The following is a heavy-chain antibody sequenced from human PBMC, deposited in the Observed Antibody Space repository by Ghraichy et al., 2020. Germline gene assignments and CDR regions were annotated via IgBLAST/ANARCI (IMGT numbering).Heavy chain of an antibody. Sequence: GGSLRLSCAASGFTFSSYGMHWVRQAPGKGLEWVAFIRYDGSNKYYADSVKGRFTISRDNSKNTLYLQMNSLRAEDTAVYYCAKEAQAVVPDFDYWGQGTLVTVSS. D-gene: IGHD4-23*01. V-gene: IGHV3-30*02. CDR2: IRYDGSNK. CDR3: AKEAQAVVPDFDY. J-gene: IGHJ4*02. CDR1: GFTFSSYG.